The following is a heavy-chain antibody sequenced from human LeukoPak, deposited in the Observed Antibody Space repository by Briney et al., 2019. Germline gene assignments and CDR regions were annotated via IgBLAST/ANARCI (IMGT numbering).Heavy chain of an antibody. CDR2: INHSGST. D-gene: IGHD2-15*01. J-gene: IGHJ6*03. CDR3: ARLLMSVVVLPTTPPDYYYFDV. Sequence: SETLSLTCAVYGGSFSGYYWSWIRQPPGKGLEWIGEINHSGSTNYNPSLTSRVTISVDTSKNQFSLRLNSVTAADTAVYYCARLLMSVVVLPTTPPDYYYFDVWGKGTTVIISS. CDR1: GGSFSGYY. V-gene: IGHV4-34*01.